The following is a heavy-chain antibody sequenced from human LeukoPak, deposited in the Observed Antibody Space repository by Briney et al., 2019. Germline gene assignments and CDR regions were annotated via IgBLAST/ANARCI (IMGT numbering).Heavy chain of an antibody. CDR2: ISAYNGNT. CDR3: ARETRGVPGAIAAVKGFDY. Sequence: ASVKVSCKASGYTFTSYGISWVRQAPGQGLEWMGWISAYNGNTNYAQKLQGRVTMTTDTSTSTAYMELRSLRSEDTAVYYCARETRGVPGAIAAVKGFDYWGQGTLVTVSS. CDR1: GYTFTSYG. V-gene: IGHV1-18*01. J-gene: IGHJ4*02. D-gene: IGHD6-13*01.